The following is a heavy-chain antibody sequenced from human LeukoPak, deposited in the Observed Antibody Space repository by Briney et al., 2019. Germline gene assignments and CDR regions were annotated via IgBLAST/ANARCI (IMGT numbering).Heavy chain of an antibody. Sequence: GASVKVSCKASGYTFTSYDINWVRQATGQGLEWMGWMNPNSGNTGYAQKFQGRVTITTDESTSTAYMELSSLRSEDTAVYYCARDGAFTIFGVVSGGPLDYWGQGTLVTVSS. D-gene: IGHD3-3*01. J-gene: IGHJ4*02. CDR2: MNPNSGNT. CDR1: GYTFTSYD. V-gene: IGHV1-8*03. CDR3: ARDGAFTIFGVVSGGPLDY.